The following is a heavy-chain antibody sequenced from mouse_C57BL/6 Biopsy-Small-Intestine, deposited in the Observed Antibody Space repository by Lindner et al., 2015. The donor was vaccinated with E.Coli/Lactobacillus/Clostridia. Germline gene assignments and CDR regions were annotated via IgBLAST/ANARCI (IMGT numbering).Heavy chain of an antibody. CDR2: ISGGSSTI. CDR3: ARGDVGLHYGMDY. CDR1: GFTFSDYG. V-gene: IGHV5-17*01. J-gene: IGHJ4*01. Sequence: VQLQESGGGLVKPGGSRKLSCAASGFTFSDYGMHWVRQAPEKGLEWIAYISGGSSTIHYADTVKGRFTISGDSARNTLFLQMTSLRSEDTAMYYCARGDVGLHYGMDYWGQGTSVTVSS.